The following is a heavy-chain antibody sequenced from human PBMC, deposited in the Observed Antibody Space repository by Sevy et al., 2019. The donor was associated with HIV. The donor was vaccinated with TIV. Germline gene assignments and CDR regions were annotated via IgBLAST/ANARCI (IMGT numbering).Heavy chain of an antibody. Sequence: GGSLRLSCAASGFTFDDYAMSWIRQAPGKGLEWVSGINWSGSNTGYADSVKGRFTISRDSAKTSLYLQMNSLRTEDTALYYCARNTYYYDTTGFGAFDIWGQWTMVTVSS. CDR1: GFTFDDYA. CDR2: INWSGSNT. V-gene: IGHV3-20*04. J-gene: IGHJ3*02. CDR3: ARNTYYYDTTGFGAFDI. D-gene: IGHD3-22*01.